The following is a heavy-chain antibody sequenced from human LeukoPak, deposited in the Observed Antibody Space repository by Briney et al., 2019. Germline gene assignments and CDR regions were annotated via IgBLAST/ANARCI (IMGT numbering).Heavy chain of an antibody. CDR1: GYTFIGYY. V-gene: IGHV1-2*02. CDR2: INPNSGDT. Sequence: GASVEVSCKASGYTFIGYYMHWVRQAPGQGLEWMGWINPNSGDTNYAQKFQGRVTMTRDTSISIAFMELSRLSSDDTAVYYCARLGASTYDYWGQGTLVTVSS. CDR3: ARLGASTYDY. D-gene: IGHD2/OR15-2a*01. J-gene: IGHJ4*02.